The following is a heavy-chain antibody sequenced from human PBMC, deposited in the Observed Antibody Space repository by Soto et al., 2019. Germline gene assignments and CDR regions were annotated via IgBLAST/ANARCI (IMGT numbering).Heavy chain of an antibody. J-gene: IGHJ4*02. Sequence: PSETLSLTCTVSGDSISSGGYYWSWIRQLPGKGLEWIGYIYSNGYTYYNPSLESRVTISLDTSNNQFSLKLSSVTAADTAVYYCARAGGLGAVAVDYWGQGTLVTVSS. CDR1: GDSISSGGYY. V-gene: IGHV4-31*03. D-gene: IGHD6-19*01. CDR2: IYSNGYT. CDR3: ARAGGLGAVAVDY.